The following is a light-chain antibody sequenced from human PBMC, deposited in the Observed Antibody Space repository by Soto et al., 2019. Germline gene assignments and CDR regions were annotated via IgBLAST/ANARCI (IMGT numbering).Light chain of an antibody. J-gene: IGLJ1*01. CDR2: DVS. CDR1: SSDVGGYNF. CDR3: CSYASSTSYG. Sequence: QSVLTQPASVSGSPGQSITISCTGTSSDVGGYNFVTWYQQHPGEAPKLMIHDVSSRASGVPNRFSGSKSGTTASLTISGLQAEDEADYYCCSYASSTSYGFGTGTKVTV. V-gene: IGLV2-14*03.